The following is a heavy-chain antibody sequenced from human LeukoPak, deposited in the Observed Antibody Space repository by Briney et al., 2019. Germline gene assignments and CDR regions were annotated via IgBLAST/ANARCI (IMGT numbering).Heavy chain of an antibody. Sequence: ASVKVSCKASGYTFTGYYMHWVRQAPGQGLEWMGWINPNSGGTNYAQKFQGWVTMTRDTSISTAYMELSRLRSDDMAVYYCARDGLSDSSWGFYYYYYGMDVWGQGTTVTVSS. V-gene: IGHV1-2*04. J-gene: IGHJ6*02. CDR2: INPNSGGT. CDR1: GYTFTGYY. D-gene: IGHD6-13*01. CDR3: ARDGLSDSSWGFYYYYYGMDV.